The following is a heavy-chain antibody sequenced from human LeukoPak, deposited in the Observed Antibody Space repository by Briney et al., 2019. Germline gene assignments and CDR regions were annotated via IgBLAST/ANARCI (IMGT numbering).Heavy chain of an antibody. CDR3: ARETSAVALPPYYFDY. Sequence: PGGSLRLSCAASGFTFSSYWVSWVRQAPGKGLEWVANIKEDESEKYYADSLKGRFTISRDNAKNSLYLQMNSLRAEDTAVYYCARETSAVALPPYYFDYWGQGTLVTVSS. D-gene: IGHD6-19*01. CDR2: IKEDESEK. J-gene: IGHJ4*02. V-gene: IGHV3-7*01. CDR1: GFTFSSYW.